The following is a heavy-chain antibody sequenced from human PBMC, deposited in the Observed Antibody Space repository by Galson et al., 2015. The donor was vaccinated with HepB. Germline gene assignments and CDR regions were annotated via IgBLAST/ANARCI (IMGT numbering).Heavy chain of an antibody. CDR3: ARESLVKKGGKDY. CDR2: INPNSGGT. V-gene: IGHV1-2*02. Sequence: SVKVSCKASGYTFTGYYMHWVRQAPGQGLEWMGWINPNSGGTNYAQKFQGRVTMTRDTSISTAYMELSRLRSDDTAVYYCARESLVKKGGKDYWGQGTLVTVSS. D-gene: IGHD4-23*01. CDR1: GYTFTGYY. J-gene: IGHJ4*02.